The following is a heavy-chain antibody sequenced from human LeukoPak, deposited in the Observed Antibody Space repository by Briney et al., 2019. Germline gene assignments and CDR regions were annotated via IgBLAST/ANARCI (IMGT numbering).Heavy chain of an antibody. D-gene: IGHD5-12*01. CDR3: ARGSDIVATCLDC. Sequence: GASVKVSCKASGGTFSSYAISWVRQAPGQGLEWMGGIIPIFGTANYAQKFQGRVTITADESTSTAYMELSSLRSEDTAVYYCARGSDIVATCLDCWGQGTLVTVSS. CDR2: IIPIFGTA. V-gene: IGHV1-69*13. CDR1: GGTFSSYA. J-gene: IGHJ4*02.